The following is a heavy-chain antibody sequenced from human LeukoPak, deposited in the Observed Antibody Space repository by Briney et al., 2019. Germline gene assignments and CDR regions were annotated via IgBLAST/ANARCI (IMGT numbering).Heavy chain of an antibody. CDR1: GFTFSSYW. V-gene: IGHV3-7*01. CDR2: IKQDGSEK. CDR3: AREGHTTGWPPFDF. J-gene: IGHJ4*02. Sequence: GGSLRLSCAASGFTFSSYWMSWVRQAPGKGLEWVASIKQDGSEKYYVDSVKGRFTISRDNAKNSLYLQMNSLRAEDTAVYYCAREGHTTGWPPFDFWGQGTLVTVSS. D-gene: IGHD6-19*01.